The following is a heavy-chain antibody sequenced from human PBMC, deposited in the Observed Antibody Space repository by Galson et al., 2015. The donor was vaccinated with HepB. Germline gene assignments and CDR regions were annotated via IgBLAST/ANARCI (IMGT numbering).Heavy chain of an antibody. J-gene: IGHJ4*02. V-gene: IGHV2-5*02. CDR1: GFSLSADGVG. Sequence: ALVKPTQTLTLTCSVSGFSLSADGVGVGWIRQPPGEAPEWLALIYWDDTERYRPSLNSRLTIFKDTSKNHVVLVMTNMDTVDTGTYYCAHSPCSGGTCYLFDYWGQGTPVTVSP. CDR2: IYWDDTE. CDR3: AHSPCSGGTCYLFDY. D-gene: IGHD2-15*01.